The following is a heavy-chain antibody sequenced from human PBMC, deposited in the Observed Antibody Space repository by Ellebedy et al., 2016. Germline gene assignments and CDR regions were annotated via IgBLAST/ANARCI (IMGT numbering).Heavy chain of an antibody. CDR3: ARGGYCSSSSCVGDPDY. V-gene: IGHV3-74*01. D-gene: IGHD2-15*01. Sequence: GESLKISCAASGFTFSSYAMSWVRQAPGKGLVWVSCINNDGSITSYADSVKGRFTISRDNAKNTVYLQMNSLRDEDTAVYYCARGGYCSSSSCVGDPDYWGQGNLVTVSS. CDR1: GFTFSSYA. J-gene: IGHJ4*02. CDR2: INNDGSIT.